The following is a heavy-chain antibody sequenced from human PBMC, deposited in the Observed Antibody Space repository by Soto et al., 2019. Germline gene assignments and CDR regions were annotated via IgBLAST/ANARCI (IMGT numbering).Heavy chain of an antibody. CDR2: ISGSGGST. D-gene: IGHD6-19*01. V-gene: IGHV3-23*01. Sequence: GSLRLSCAASGFTFSSYAMSWVRQAPGKGLEWVSAISGSGGSTYYADSVKGRFTISRDNSKNTLYLQMNSLRAEDTAVYYCAKGRSGWYGRDYSYYGMDVWGQGTTVTVSS. CDR1: GFTFSSYA. CDR3: AKGRSGWYGRDYSYYGMDV. J-gene: IGHJ6*02.